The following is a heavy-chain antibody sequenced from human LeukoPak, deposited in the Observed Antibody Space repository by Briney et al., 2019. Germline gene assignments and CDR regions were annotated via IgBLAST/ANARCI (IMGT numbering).Heavy chain of an antibody. Sequence: ASVKVSCKXSGYTFTGYXXXXXRXAXGXXXXWMGIXNSSXGPTSXXXXXXXXVXXTRDTSTSTVYMELSSLRSEDTAVYYCARGGWYYFDYWGQGTLVTVSS. D-gene: IGHD6-19*01. J-gene: IGHJ4*02. V-gene: IGHV1-46*01. CDR3: ARGGWYYFDY. CDR1: GYTFTGYX. CDR2: XNSSXGPT.